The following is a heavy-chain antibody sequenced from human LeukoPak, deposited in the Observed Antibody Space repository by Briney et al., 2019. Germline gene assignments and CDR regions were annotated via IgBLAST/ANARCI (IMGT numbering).Heavy chain of an antibody. CDR3: AKHMSSSWYPDY. CDR2: ISYDGSNK. CDR1: GFTFSSYA. Sequence: GGSLRLSCAASGFTFSSYAMHWVRQAPGKGLEWVAVISYDGSNKYYADSVKGRFTISRDNAKNSLYLQMNSLRAEDTAVYYCAKHMSSSWYPDYWGQGTLVTVSS. V-gene: IGHV3-30*04. J-gene: IGHJ4*02. D-gene: IGHD6-13*01.